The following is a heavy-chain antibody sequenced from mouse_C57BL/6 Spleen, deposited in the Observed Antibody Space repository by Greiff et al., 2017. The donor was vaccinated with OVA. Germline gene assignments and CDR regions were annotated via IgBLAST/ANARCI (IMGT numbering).Heavy chain of an antibody. CDR1: GYTFTSYW. D-gene: IGHD1-1*01. Sequence: QVQLQQPGAELVRPGSSVKLSCKASGYTFTSYWMHWVKQRPIQGLEWIGNIDPSDSETHYNQKFKDKATLTVDKSSSTAYMQLSSLTSEDSAVYYCARRGTTVVGTRYFDVWGTGTTVTVSS. CDR2: IDPSDSET. V-gene: IGHV1-52*01. J-gene: IGHJ1*03. CDR3: ARRGTTVVGTRYFDV.